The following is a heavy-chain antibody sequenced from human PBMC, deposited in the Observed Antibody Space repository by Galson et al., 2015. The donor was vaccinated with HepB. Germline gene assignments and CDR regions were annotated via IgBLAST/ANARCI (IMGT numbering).Heavy chain of an antibody. D-gene: IGHD5-24*01. CDR1: GFTFSNYG. J-gene: IGHJ4*02. Sequence: SLRLSCAASGFTFSNYGMHWVRQAPGKGLEWVGAIWHDGSNQHYVDSLKGRFTISRDNSKNTLYLQINSLRAEDTAVYYCAREGIGDNYPLLDYWGQGTLVTVSS. CDR2: IWHDGSNQ. CDR3: AREGIGDNYPLLDY. V-gene: IGHV3-33*01.